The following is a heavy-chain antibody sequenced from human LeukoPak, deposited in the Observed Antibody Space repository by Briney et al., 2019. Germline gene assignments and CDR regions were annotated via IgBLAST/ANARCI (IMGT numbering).Heavy chain of an antibody. CDR3: AREEGWLRYFDWLPILDY. CDR1: GLTFSSYS. J-gene: IGHJ4*02. V-gene: IGHV3-30*02. Sequence: GGSLRLSCAASGLTFSSYSMNWVRQAPGKGLEWVAFIRYDGSNKYYADSVKGRFTTSRDNSKNTLYLQMNSLRAEDTAVYYCAREEGWLRYFDWLPILDYWGQGTLVTVSS. CDR2: IRYDGSNK. D-gene: IGHD3-9*01.